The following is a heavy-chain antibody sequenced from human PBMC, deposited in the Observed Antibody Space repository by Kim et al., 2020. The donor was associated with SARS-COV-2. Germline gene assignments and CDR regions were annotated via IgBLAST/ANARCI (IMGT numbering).Heavy chain of an antibody. CDR1: GFTFSSYS. J-gene: IGHJ4*02. CDR3: ARDLITFGGVIVEMDY. V-gene: IGHV3-21*01. CDR2: ISSSSSYI. Sequence: GGFLRLSCAASGFTFSSYSMNWVRQAPGKGLEWVSSISSSSSYIYYADSVKGRFTISRDNAKNSLYLQMNSLRAEDTAVYYCARDLITFGGVIVEMDYWGQGTLVTVSS. D-gene: IGHD3-16*02.